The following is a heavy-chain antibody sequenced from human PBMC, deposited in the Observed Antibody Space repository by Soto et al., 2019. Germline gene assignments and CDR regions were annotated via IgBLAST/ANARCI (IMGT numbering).Heavy chain of an antibody. CDR1: GGTFSRYA. Sequence: SVKVAFKASGGTFSRYAISWVLQAPGQVVEWMGGITPMFGTANYAQKFQGRLTITADESTTTAYMELSSLRSEDTAVYYCARMFSGDYTFFFAYWGQGTLVTVSS. J-gene: IGHJ4*02. CDR2: ITPMFGTA. D-gene: IGHD4-17*01. CDR3: ARMFSGDYTFFFAY. V-gene: IGHV1-69*01.